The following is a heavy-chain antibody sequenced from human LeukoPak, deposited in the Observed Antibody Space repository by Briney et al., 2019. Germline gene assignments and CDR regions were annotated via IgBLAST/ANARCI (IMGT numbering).Heavy chain of an antibody. CDR2: INSDGSST. V-gene: IGHV3-74*01. CDR3: ARARIAVAGGPLGY. D-gene: IGHD6-13*01. Sequence: GGSLRLSCAASGFTFSSYWMHWVRQAPGKGLVWVSRINSDGSSTSYADSVKGRFTISRDNAKNTLYLQMNSLRAEDTAVYYCARARIAVAGGPLGYWGQGTLVTVSS. CDR1: GFTFSSYW. J-gene: IGHJ4*02.